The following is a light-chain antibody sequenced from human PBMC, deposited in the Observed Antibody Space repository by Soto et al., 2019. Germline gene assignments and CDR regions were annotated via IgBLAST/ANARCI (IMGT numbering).Light chain of an antibody. CDR1: SSDFGTYNY. CDR3: CSYAGTYVV. CDR2: DVT. J-gene: IGLJ3*02. V-gene: IGLV2-11*01. Sequence: QSALTQPRSVSGSPGQSVTISCTGTSSDFGTYNYVSWYQQHPGKAPKLILYDVTKRPSGVPNRFSGSKSGNTASLTISGLQAEHEADYYCCSYAGTYVVFGGGTQLTVL.